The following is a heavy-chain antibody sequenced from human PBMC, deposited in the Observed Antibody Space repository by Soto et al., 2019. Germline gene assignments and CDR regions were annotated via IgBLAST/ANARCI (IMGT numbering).Heavy chain of an antibody. CDR1: GYTFTSYG. V-gene: IGHV1-18*01. CDR3: ARERDGYNYSWFDP. J-gene: IGHJ5*02. Sequence: ASVKVSCKASGYTFTSYGISWVRQAPGQGLEWMGWISAYNGNTNYAQKLQGRVTMTTDTSTSTAYMELRSLRSDDTAVYYCARERDGYNYSWFDPWGQGTLVTVSS. D-gene: IGHD5-12*01. CDR2: ISAYNGNT.